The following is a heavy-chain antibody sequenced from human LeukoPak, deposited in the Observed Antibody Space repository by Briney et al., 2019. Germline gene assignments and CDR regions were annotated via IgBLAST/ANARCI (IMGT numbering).Heavy chain of an antibody. CDR3: ARDYCSGSSCYSEGY. D-gene: IGHD2-15*01. J-gene: IGHJ4*02. Sequence: GGSLRLSCSASGFTFSNCPMHWARQAPGKGLEYISAISSNGGDTYYADSVKGKFSISRDNSKNTLYLQMSSLRTEDTAVYYCARDYCSGSSCYSEGYWGQGTLVTVSS. CDR2: ISSNGGDT. CDR1: GFTFSNCP. V-gene: IGHV3-64D*06.